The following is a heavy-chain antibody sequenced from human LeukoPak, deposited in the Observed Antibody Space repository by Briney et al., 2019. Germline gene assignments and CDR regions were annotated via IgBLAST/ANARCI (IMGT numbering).Heavy chain of an antibody. J-gene: IGHJ3*02. V-gene: IGHV4-59*01. CDR1: GGSISSYY. D-gene: IGHD5-24*01. CDR2: IYYSGST. CDR3: ARAGTLQSNPSAFDI. Sequence: PSETLSLTCTVSGGSISSYYWSWIRQPPGKGLEWIGYIYYSGSTSYNPSLRSRVTISVDTSKNQFSLQLYSVTAADTAVYYCARAGTLQSNPSAFDIWGQGTMVTVSS.